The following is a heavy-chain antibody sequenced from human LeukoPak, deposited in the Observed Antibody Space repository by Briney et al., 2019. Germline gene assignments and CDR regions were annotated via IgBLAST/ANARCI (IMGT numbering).Heavy chain of an antibody. CDR2: IFYSGST. V-gene: IGHV4-59*01. CDR1: GGSISTYY. Sequence: SETLSPTCTVSGGSISTYYWSWIRRPPGKGLEWIGYIFYSGSTNYNPSLKSRVTISVDTSKNQFSLKLSSVTAADTAVYYCARAAGSSDAFDIWGQGTMVTVSS. D-gene: IGHD3-10*01. CDR3: ARAAGSSDAFDI. J-gene: IGHJ3*02.